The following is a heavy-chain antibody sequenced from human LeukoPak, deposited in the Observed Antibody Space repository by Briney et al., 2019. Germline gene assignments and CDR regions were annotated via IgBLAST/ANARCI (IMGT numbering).Heavy chain of an antibody. J-gene: IGHJ3*01. V-gene: IGHV3-7*03. CDR2: IKQDGSEI. Sequence: GGSLRLSCAASGFTFSNYWMTWVRQAPGKGLEWVATIKQDGSEIYYVDSVRGRFTISRDNAKNSLYLQMNSLRTGDTALYYCAKDRGGSSQLGDAFDVWGQGTMVSVSS. CDR3: AKDRGGSSQLGDAFDV. D-gene: IGHD2-15*01. CDR1: GFTFSNYW.